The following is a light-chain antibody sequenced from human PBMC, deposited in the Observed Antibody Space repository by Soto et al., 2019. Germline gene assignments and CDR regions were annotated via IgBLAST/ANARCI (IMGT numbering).Light chain of an antibody. V-gene: IGKV4-1*01. CDR1: QSVLYSSNNKNY. CDR2: WAS. CDR3: QQYESTPPT. Sequence: DIVMTQSPDSLAVSLGERATINCKSSQSVLYSSNNKNYLAWYQQRPGQPPKLLIYWASTRESGVPDRFSGSGSGKEFTLTITSLQAEDVAVYYCQQYESTPPTFGQGTKLEIK. J-gene: IGKJ2*01.